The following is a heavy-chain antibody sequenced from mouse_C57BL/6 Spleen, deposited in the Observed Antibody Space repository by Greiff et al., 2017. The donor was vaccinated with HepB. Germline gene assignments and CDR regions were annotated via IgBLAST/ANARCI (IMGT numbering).Heavy chain of an antibody. D-gene: IGHD2-4*01. J-gene: IGHJ3*01. CDR1: GFTFSSYG. Sequence: EVMLVESGGDLVKPGGSLKLSCAASGFTFSSYGMSWVRQTPDKRLEWVATISSGGSYTYYPDSVKGRFTISRDNAKNTLYLQMSSLKSEDTAMYYCARHDYYDYLWFAYWGQGTLVTVSA. V-gene: IGHV5-6*02. CDR2: ISSGGSYT. CDR3: ARHDYYDYLWFAY.